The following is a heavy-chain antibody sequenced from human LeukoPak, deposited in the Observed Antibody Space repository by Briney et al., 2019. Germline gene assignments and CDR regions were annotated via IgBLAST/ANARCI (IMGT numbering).Heavy chain of an antibody. CDR2: ISYDGSNK. CDR1: GFTLTTAS. CDR3: ARSPTTYQYFDY. V-gene: IGHV3-30*03. J-gene: IGHJ4*02. D-gene: IGHD4-11*01. Sequence: GGSLRLSCVASGFTLTTASMNWVRQAPGKGLEWVAVISYDGSNKYYADSVKGRFTISRDNSKNTLYLQMNSLRAEDTAVYYCARSPTTYQYFDYWGQGTLVTVSS.